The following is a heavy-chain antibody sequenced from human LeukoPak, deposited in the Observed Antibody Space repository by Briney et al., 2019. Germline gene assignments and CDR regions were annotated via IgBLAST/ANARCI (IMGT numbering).Heavy chain of an antibody. CDR3: ARGDIVVVPAAMGAYYYYGMDV. Sequence: SETLSLTCAVYGGSFSGYYWSWIRQPPGKGLEWIGEIYHSGSTNYNPSLKSRVTTSVDTSKNQFSLKLSSVTAADTAVYYCARGDIVVVPAAMGAYYYYGMDVWGKGTTVTVSS. CDR2: IYHSGST. D-gene: IGHD2-2*01. J-gene: IGHJ6*04. V-gene: IGHV4-34*01. CDR1: GGSFSGYY.